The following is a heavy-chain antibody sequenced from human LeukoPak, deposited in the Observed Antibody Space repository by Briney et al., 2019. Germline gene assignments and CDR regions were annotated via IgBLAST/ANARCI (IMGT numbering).Heavy chain of an antibody. D-gene: IGHD2-2*01. J-gene: IGHJ3*01. CDR3: ASAHCSGSSCFWGAFEF. V-gene: IGHV1-8*03. Sequence: GASVNVSCKASGYTFTNYDINWLRQATGQGPEWMGWMNPNSGNTGFAQKFQGRVALTRDTSITTAYMELSNLKSDDTAVYYCASAHCSGSSCFWGAFEFWGQGTLVTVSS. CDR1: GYTFTNYD. CDR2: MNPNSGNT.